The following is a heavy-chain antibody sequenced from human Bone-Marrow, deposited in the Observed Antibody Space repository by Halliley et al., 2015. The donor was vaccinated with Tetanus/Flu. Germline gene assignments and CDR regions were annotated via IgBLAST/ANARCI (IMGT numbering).Heavy chain of an antibody. CDR1: GYTFTTFY. D-gene: IGHD3-3*01. V-gene: IGHV1-46*01. J-gene: IGHJ5*02. Sequence: QLVQSGAEVKKPGASVKVSCKTSGYTFTTFYLHWVRQAPGQGLEWMGIINPSGGSTNYAQKFQDRVTMTSDTSTSTVYVELSSLRSEDTAVYYCARDPVLTTFGVIGEDFDWLDAWGQGTLVTVSS. CDR2: INPSGGST. CDR3: ARDPVLTTFGVIGEDFDWLDA.